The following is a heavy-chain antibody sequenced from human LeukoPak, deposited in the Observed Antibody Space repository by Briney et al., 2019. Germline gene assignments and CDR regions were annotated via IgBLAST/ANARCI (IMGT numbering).Heavy chain of an antibody. CDR2: MNPNSGNT. CDR3: AKGNRYAGTTSGYFDY. J-gene: IGHJ4*02. Sequence: ASVKVSCKASGYTFTSYDINWVRQATGQGLEWMGWMNPNSGNTGYAQKFQGRVTMARNTSISTAYMELSSLRSEDTAVYYCAKGNRYAGTTSGYFDYWGQGTLVTVSS. CDR1: GYTFTSYD. V-gene: IGHV1-8*01. D-gene: IGHD1-1*01.